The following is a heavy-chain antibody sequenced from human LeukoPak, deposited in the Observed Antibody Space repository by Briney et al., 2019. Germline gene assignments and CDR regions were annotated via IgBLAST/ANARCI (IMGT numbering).Heavy chain of an antibody. CDR2: IYYSGST. J-gene: IGHJ5*02. Sequence: SETLSLTCTVSGGSISSYYWSWIRQPPGKGLEWFGYIYYSGSTNYNPSLKSRVTISVDTSKNQFSLKLSSVTAADTAVYYCARQYYDSSLNWFDPWGQGTLVTVSS. D-gene: IGHD3-22*01. V-gene: IGHV4-59*08. CDR3: ARQYYDSSLNWFDP. CDR1: GGSISSYY.